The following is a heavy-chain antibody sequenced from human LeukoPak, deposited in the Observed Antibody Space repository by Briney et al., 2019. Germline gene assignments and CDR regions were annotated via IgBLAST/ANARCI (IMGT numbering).Heavy chain of an antibody. D-gene: IGHD1-20*01. J-gene: IGHJ3*02. V-gene: IGHV3-30*04. CDR2: ISYDGSNK. CDR1: GSTFSSYA. Sequence: GGSLRLSCAASGSTFSSYAMHWVRQAPGKGLEWVAVISYDGSNKYYADSVKGRFTISRDNSKNTLYLQMNSLRAEDTAVYYCARVNWNVGLGAFDIWGQGTMVIVSS. CDR3: ARVNWNVGLGAFDI.